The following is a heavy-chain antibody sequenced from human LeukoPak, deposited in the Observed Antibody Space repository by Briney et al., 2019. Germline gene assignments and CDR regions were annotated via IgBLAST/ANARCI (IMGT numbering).Heavy chain of an antibody. CDR2: VSYSGSP. Sequence: PSETLSLTCNVSGGSISSYYWSWIRQPPGKGLEWIGYVSYSGSPNYNPSLESRVTISLDTSKNQFSLKLSSVTAADTAVYYCARESILTGYEFYYYYMDVWGKGTTVTVSS. CDR1: GGSISSYY. D-gene: IGHD3-9*01. V-gene: IGHV4-59*01. J-gene: IGHJ6*03. CDR3: ARESILTGYEFYYYYMDV.